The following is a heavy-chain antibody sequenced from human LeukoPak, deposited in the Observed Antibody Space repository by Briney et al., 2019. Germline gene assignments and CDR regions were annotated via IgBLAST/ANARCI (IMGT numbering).Heavy chain of an antibody. Sequence: SETLSLTCTVSGGSVNSGTYYWSWIRQPPGKGLEWIGNIHSSGSAYYNPSLKSRVTMSVDTSKNQFSLKLSSVTAADTAVYYCARKPIVNSAWYYFDYWGQGTLVTVSS. CDR2: IHSSGSA. V-gene: IGHV4-39*07. CDR1: GGSVNSGTYY. J-gene: IGHJ4*02. CDR3: ARKPIVNSAWYYFDY. D-gene: IGHD3-22*01.